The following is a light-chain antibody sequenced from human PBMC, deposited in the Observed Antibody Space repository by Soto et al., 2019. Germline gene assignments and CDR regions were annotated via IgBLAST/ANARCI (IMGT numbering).Light chain of an antibody. CDR2: DAS. V-gene: IGKV3-11*01. J-gene: IGKJ1*01. Sequence: DIVLTQSPGTLSLSPGERATLSCRASQSVGTFFAWYQQKPGQAPRLLIYDASNRATGIPPRFSGSGSGTDFTLTISSLEPEDFAVYYCQQCNNWPQWTFGQGTKVDIK. CDR1: QSVGTF. CDR3: QQCNNWPQWT.